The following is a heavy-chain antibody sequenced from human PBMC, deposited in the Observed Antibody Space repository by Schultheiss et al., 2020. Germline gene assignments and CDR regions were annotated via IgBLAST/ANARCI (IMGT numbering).Heavy chain of an antibody. D-gene: IGHD2-2*01. Sequence: GGSLRLSCAASGFTFSDYYMSWIRQAPGKGLEWVSYISSSGSTIYYADSVKGRFTISRDNAKNSLYLQMNSLRAEDTAVYYCARFPKTYCSSTSCSGSPLATRIENNWFDPWGQGTLVTVSS. V-gene: IGHV3-11*01. J-gene: IGHJ5*02. CDR2: ISSSGSTI. CDR1: GFTFSDYY. CDR3: ARFPKTYCSSTSCSGSPLATRIENNWFDP.